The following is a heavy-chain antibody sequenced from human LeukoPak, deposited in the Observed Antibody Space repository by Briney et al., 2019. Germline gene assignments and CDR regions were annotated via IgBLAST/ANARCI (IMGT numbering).Heavy chain of an antibody. Sequence: SSETLSLTCTVSGGSISSYYWSWIRQPPGKGLEWIGYIYYGGSTNYNPSLKSRVTISVDTSKNQFSLKLSSVTAADKAVYYCARHSTVPAADYYFDYWGQGTLVTVSS. V-gene: IGHV4-59*08. D-gene: IGHD2-2*01. CDR3: ARHSTVPAADYYFDY. CDR2: IYYGGST. J-gene: IGHJ4*02. CDR1: GGSISSYY.